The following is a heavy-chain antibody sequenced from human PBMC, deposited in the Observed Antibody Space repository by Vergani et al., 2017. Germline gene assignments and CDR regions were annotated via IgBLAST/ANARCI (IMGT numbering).Heavy chain of an antibody. V-gene: IGHV4-31*03. CDR3: ARDLAAAGTGVSWFDP. J-gene: IGHJ5*02. CDR2: IYYSGST. Sequence: QVQLQESGPGLVKPSQTLSLTCTVSGGSISSGGYYWSCTRQHPGKGLEWIGYIYYSGSTYYNPSLMSRVTISVDTSKNQFSLKLSSVTAADTAVYYCARDLAAAGTGVSWFDPWGQGTLVTVSS. D-gene: IGHD6-13*01. CDR1: GGSISSGGYY.